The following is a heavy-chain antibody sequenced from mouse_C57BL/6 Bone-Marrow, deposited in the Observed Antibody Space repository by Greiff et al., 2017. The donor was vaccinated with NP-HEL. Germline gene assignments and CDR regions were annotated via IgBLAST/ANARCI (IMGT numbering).Heavy chain of an antibody. CDR1: GYTFTSYW. D-gene: IGHD1-1*01. Sequence: QVQLQQPGAELVKPGASVKLSCKASGYTFTSYWMHWVKQRPGQGLEWIGMIHPNSGSTNYNEKFKSKATLTVDKSSSTAYMQLSSLTSEDSAVYYCARCPYYDGPFAYWGQGTLVTVSA. CDR3: ARCPYYDGPFAY. V-gene: IGHV1-64*01. CDR2: IHPNSGST. J-gene: IGHJ3*01.